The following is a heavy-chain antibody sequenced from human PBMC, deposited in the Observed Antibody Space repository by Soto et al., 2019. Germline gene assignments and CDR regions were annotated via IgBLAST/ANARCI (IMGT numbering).Heavy chain of an antibody. CDR3: ATRYSYGYHYYYGMDV. CDR1: GGTFSSYA. D-gene: IGHD5-18*01. Sequence: SVKVSCKASGGTFSSYAISWVRQAPGQGLEWTGGIIPIFGTADYAQKFQGRVTITADGSTSTAYMELSSLRSEDTAVYYCATRYSYGYHYYYGMDVWGQGTTVTVSS. CDR2: IIPIFGTA. V-gene: IGHV1-69*13. J-gene: IGHJ6*02.